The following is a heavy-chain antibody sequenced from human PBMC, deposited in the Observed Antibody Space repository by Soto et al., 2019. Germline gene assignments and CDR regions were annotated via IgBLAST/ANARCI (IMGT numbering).Heavy chain of an antibody. CDR3: AKYSVMTNYYYGMDV. CDR2: ISGSGGST. V-gene: IGHV3-23*01. J-gene: IGHJ6*02. Sequence: PGGSLRLSCAASEFTFSSYAMSWVRQAPGKGLEWVSAISGSGGSTYYADSVKGRFTISRDNSKNTLYLQMNSLRAEDTAVYYCAKYSVMTNYYYGMDVWGQGTTVTVSS. D-gene: IGHD4-4*01. CDR1: EFTFSSYA.